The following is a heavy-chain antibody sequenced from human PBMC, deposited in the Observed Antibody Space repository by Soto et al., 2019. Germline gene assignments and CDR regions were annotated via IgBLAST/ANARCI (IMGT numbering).Heavy chain of an antibody. CDR2: ISYDGSNK. D-gene: IGHD6-6*01. Sequence: GGSLRLSCAASGFTFSSYGMHWVRQAPGKGLEWVAVISYDGSNKYYADSVKGRFTISRDNSKNTLYLQMNSLRAEDTAVYYCAKDILAARPGIDYYYYGMDVWGQGTTVTVSS. V-gene: IGHV3-30*18. J-gene: IGHJ6*02. CDR3: AKDILAARPGIDYYYYGMDV. CDR1: GFTFSSYG.